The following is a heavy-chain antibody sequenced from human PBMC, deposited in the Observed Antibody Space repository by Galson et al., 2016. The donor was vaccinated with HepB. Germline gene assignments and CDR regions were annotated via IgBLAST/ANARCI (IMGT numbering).Heavy chain of an antibody. CDR2: LSYDGGKV. CDR1: GLMFNSYG. D-gene: IGHD2-21*02. CDR3: TKDQLRYCGGDCYPGYNWFDP. Sequence: SLRLSCAASGLMFNSYGMHWVRQAPGQGLEWNAFLSYDGGKVLYADSVKGRFTSSRDNSKSTLSPQMNSLRAEDTAVYYCTKDQLRYCGGDCYPGYNWFDPWGQGTLVTVSS. V-gene: IGHV3-30*18. J-gene: IGHJ5*02.